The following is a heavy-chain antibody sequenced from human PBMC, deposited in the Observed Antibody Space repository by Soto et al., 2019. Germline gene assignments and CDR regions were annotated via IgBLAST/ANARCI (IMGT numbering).Heavy chain of an antibody. D-gene: IGHD3-3*01. Sequence: SETLSLTCAVYGGSFSGYYWGWIRQPPGKGLEWIGEINHSGSTNYNPSLKSRVTISVDTSKNQFSLKLSSVTAADTAVYYCARWGSTMYYDFWSGYKDDAFDIWGQGTMVTVSS. CDR1: GGSFSGYY. V-gene: IGHV4-34*01. J-gene: IGHJ3*02. CDR3: ARWGSTMYYDFWSGYKDDAFDI. CDR2: INHSGST.